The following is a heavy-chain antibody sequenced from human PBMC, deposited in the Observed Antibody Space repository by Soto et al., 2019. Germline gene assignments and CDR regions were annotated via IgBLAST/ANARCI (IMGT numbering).Heavy chain of an antibody. CDR3: ARSVTWYRECDF. D-gene: IGHD2-15*01. Sequence: SETLSLTCTVSGDSINNYYWGWIRQPPGKGLEWIGSIYYSGITHYTPSIKSRVTISVDTSRNQFSLKLSSVTAADTAVYYCARSVTWYRECDFWGQGTLVTVSS. J-gene: IGHJ4*02. CDR2: IYYSGIT. CDR1: GDSINNYY. V-gene: IGHV4-59*05.